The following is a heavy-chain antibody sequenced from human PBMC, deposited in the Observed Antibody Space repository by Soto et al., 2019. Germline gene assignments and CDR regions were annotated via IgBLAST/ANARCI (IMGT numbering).Heavy chain of an antibody. D-gene: IGHD4-4*01. CDR1: GYTFSNYG. V-gene: IGHV1-18*01. CDR2: INGYNANT. Sequence: QVHLVQSGLEVKKPGASVKVSCKTSGYTFSNYGIGWVRQAPGQGLEWMGWINGYNANTNYAQKFQGRVTMTIDTSATTAYLELRSPRSDYTAVFYCARGDSPVHFDHWGQGTLVTVST. J-gene: IGHJ4*02. CDR3: ARGDSPVHFDH.